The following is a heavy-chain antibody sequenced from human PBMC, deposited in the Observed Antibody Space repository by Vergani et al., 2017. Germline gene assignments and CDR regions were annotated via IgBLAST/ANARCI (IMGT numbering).Heavy chain of an antibody. CDR3: ARDLAGAFDY. V-gene: IGHV1-2*04. J-gene: IGHJ4*02. CDR2: INPNSGGT. Sequence: QVQLVQSGAEVKKPGASVKVSCKASGYTFTSYGISWVRQAPGQGLEWMGWINPNSGGTNYAQKFQGWVTMTRDTSISTAYMKLSSVTAADTAVYYCARDLAGAFDYWGQGTLVTVSS. CDR1: GYTFTSYG.